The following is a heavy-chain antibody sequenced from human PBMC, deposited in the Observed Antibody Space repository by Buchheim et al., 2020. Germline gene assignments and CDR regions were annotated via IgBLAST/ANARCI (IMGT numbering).Heavy chain of an antibody. CDR2: ISSSSSYI. J-gene: IGHJ4*02. Sequence: EVQLVESGGGLVKPGGSLRLSCAASCFTFISYSMNWVRQAPGKGLEWVSSISSSSSYIYYADSVRGRFTLSRDNAKNSLYLQMNSLRAEDTAVYYCARNNDFWSGYSHYWGQGTL. CDR3: ARNNDFWSGYSHY. V-gene: IGHV3-21*01. CDR1: CFTFISYS. D-gene: IGHD3-3*01.